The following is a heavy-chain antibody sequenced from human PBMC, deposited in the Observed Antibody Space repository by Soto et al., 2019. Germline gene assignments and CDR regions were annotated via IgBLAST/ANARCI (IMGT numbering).Heavy chain of an antibody. J-gene: IGHJ6*02. Sequence: ASVKVSCKASGYTFTSYGISWVRQAPGQGLEWMGWISAYNGNTNYAQKLQGRVTMTTDTSTSTAYMELGSLRSDDTAVYYCARDGIAAAGTRSRNMDVWGQGTTVTVSS. V-gene: IGHV1-18*01. CDR2: ISAYNGNT. CDR3: ARDGIAAAGTRSRNMDV. CDR1: GYTFTSYG. D-gene: IGHD6-13*01.